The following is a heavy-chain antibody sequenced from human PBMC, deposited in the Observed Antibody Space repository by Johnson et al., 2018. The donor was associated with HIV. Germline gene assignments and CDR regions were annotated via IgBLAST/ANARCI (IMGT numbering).Heavy chain of an antibody. CDR3: SKDAGTYHPFDAFDI. CDR1: RFTFSSYD. CDR2: ISDDGNIK. D-gene: IGHD3-10*01. V-gene: IGHV3-30-3*01. J-gene: IGHJ3*02. Sequence: QVQLVESGGGVVQPGRSLRLSCAASRFTFSSYDMHWVRQAPGKGLEWLAVISDDGNIKYYADSVRGRFTISRDNSKNTLYLQMNSLRTEDTAVYYCSKDAGTYHPFDAFDIWGQGTMVTVSS.